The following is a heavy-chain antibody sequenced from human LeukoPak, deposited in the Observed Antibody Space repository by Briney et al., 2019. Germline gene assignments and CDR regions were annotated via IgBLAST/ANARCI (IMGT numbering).Heavy chain of an antibody. J-gene: IGHJ4*02. CDR2: INTDGSST. CDR3: ARGGSSPDY. D-gene: IGHD1-26*01. CDR1: GLTFSSYW. V-gene: IGHV3-74*01. Sequence: GGSLRLSCAASGLTFSSYWMHGVRQAPGKGLVWVSRINTDGSSTTYADSVKGRFTIYRDNAKNTLYLQMNSLRAEDTAVYYCARGGSSPDYWGQGTLVTVSS.